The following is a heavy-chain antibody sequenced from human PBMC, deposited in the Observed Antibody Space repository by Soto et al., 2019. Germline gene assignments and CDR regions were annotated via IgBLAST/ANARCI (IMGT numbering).Heavy chain of an antibody. D-gene: IGHD2-15*01. CDR2: VNHAGGT. CDR3: ARPGRYGGRSYTG. Sequence: QMHIQQWGAGLLKPSETLSLTCAVSGGSFNDFYWNWVRQPPGEGLEWIGEVNHAGGTDYNPSLKSRVTISEDRSKIQLSLRLKSVTVADTATYYCARPGRYGGRSYTGWGQGTLVTVSS. J-gene: IGHJ4*02. CDR1: GGSFNDFY. V-gene: IGHV4-34*01.